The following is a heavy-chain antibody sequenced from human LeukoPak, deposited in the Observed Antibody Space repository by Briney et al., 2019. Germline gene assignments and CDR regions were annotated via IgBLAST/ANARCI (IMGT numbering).Heavy chain of an antibody. D-gene: IGHD3-3*01. V-gene: IGHV3-30*02. Sequence: PGGSLRLSCAASGFTFSSYGMHWVRQAPGKGLEWVAFIRYDGSNKYYADSVKGRFTISRDNSKNTLYLQMNSLRAEDTAVYYCAKDRRYDFWSGYYPDNNWFDPWGQGTLVTVYS. CDR1: GFTFSSYG. J-gene: IGHJ5*02. CDR3: AKDRRYDFWSGYYPDNNWFDP. CDR2: IRYDGSNK.